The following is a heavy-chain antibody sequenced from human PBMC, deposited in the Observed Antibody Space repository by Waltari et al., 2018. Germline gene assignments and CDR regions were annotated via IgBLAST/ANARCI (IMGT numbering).Heavy chain of an antibody. CDR3: AGGRQFGELLSYYLDY. Sequence: EVQLVESGGGVVRPGGSLRLSCAASGFTFDDYGMSWVRQAPGKGLEWVSGINWNGGSTVKADLWKAGFTISGENAKNSLYLKMNSLGAEETALYYCAGGRQFGELLSYYLDYWAREPWSPSPQ. V-gene: IGHV3-20*04. CDR1: GFTFDDYG. CDR2: INWNGGST. J-gene: IGHJ4*02. D-gene: IGHD3-10*01.